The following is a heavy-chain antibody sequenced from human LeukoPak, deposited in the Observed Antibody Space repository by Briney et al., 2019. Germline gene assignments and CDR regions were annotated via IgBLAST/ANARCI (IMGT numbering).Heavy chain of an antibody. CDR2: ISSSSSYI. CDR1: GFTFSSYS. CDR3: ARDVSSSSWTVDY. V-gene: IGHV3-21*04. D-gene: IGHD6-13*01. J-gene: IGHJ4*02. Sequence: GGSLRLSCAASGFTFSSYSMNWVRQAPGKGLEWVSSISSSSSYIHYADSVKGRFTISRDNAKNSLYLQMNSLRAEDTAVYYCARDVSSSSWTVDYWGQGTLVTVSS.